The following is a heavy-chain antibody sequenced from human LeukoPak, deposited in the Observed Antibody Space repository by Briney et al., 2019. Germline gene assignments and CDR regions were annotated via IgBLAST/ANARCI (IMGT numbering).Heavy chain of an antibody. V-gene: IGHV3-64D*06. J-gene: IGHJ4*02. CDR1: GFIFTPYA. CDR2: ISSDGGGT. Sequence: GGSLRLSCSASGFIFTPYAMHWVRQAPGKGLEYVSAISSDGGGTYYTDSVKGRFTISRDNSKSTLYLQMSSLRPEDTAVYYCVRYTDSSYPDWGQGTLVTVSS. D-gene: IGHD1-14*01. CDR3: VRYTDSSYPD.